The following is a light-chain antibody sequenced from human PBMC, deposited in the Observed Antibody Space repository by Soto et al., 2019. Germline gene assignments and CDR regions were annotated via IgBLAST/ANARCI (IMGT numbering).Light chain of an antibody. J-gene: IGKJ1*01. Sequence: DVVMTQSPLSLPVTLGQPASISCRSSQSPLYSDGNTYLSWFQQRPGQSPRRLIYKVSNRGSGVPDRFSGSGSGTDFTLKISRVEAEDVGVYYCMQGTHWPWTFGQGTKVDIK. CDR1: QSPLYSDGNTY. V-gene: IGKV2-30*01. CDR3: MQGTHWPWT. CDR2: KVS.